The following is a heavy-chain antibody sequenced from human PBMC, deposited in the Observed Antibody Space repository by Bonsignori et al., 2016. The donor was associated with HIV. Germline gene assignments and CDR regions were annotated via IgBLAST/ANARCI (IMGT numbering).Heavy chain of an antibody. CDR3: ARGEGSDDSSGYYLDY. V-gene: IGHV4-4*07. D-gene: IGHD3-22*01. J-gene: IGHJ4*02. CDR2: IYTSGST. Sequence: WIRQPPGKGLEWIGRIYTSGSTNYNPSLKSRVTMSVDTSKNQFSLKLSSVTAADTAVYYCARGEGSDDSSGYYLDYWGQGTLVTVSS.